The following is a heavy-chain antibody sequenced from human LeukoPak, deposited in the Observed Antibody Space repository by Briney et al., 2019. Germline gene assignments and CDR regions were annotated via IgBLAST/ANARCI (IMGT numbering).Heavy chain of an antibody. CDR3: ARDYPYYYDSSGYYSTRGDAFDI. J-gene: IGHJ3*02. CDR2: ISAYNGNT. CDR1: GYTFTSYG. D-gene: IGHD3-22*01. Sequence: ASVKVSCKASGYTFTSYGISWVRHAPGQGLEWMGWISAYNGNTNYAQKLQGRVTMTTDTSTSTAYMELRSLRSDDTAVYYCARDYPYYYDSSGYYSTRGDAFDIWGQGTMVTVSS. V-gene: IGHV1-18*01.